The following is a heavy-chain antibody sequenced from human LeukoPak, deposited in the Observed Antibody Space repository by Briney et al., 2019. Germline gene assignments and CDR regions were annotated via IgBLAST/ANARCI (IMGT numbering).Heavy chain of an antibody. J-gene: IGHJ5*02. CDR1: GYIFTSYW. CDR2: IYPGDSDT. V-gene: IGHV5-51*01. D-gene: IGHD5-18*01. CDR3: ARHRDTAMVTPYNWFDP. Sequence: GESLKISCKGSGYIFTSYWIGWVRRMPGKGLEWMGIIYPGDSDTRYSPSFQGQVTISADKSISTAYLQWSSLKASDTAMYYCARHRDTAMVTPYNWFDPWGQGTLVTVSS.